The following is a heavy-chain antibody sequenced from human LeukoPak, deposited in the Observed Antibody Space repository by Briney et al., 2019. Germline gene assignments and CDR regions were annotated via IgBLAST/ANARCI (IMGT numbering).Heavy chain of an antibody. D-gene: IGHD5-18*01. CDR2: INRSGST. V-gene: IGHV4-34*01. Sequence: SETLALTCAVYGGSFSDYYWSWIRQPPGKGLEWIGEINRSGSTNYNASLKSRVTISVDTSKNQFSLRLSSVTAADTAVYYCAPRGDIEHSYGYGKWFDPWGQGTRVTVSS. CDR1: GGSFSDYY. J-gene: IGHJ5*02. CDR3: APRGDIEHSYGYGKWFDP.